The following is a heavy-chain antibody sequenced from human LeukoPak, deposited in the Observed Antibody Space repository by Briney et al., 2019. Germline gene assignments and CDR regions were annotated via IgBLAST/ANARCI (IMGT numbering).Heavy chain of an antibody. CDR1: SDSISNSAYH. CDR2: IYYSRGT. Sequence: SETLSLTCTVSSDSISNSAYHWGWISQPPGRGLEWIGTIYYSRGTYYNPSLKSRVTISVDTSKNQFSLKLSSVTAADTAVYYCARVGGSYYDYFDYWGQGTLVTVSS. CDR3: ARVGGSYYDYFDY. J-gene: IGHJ4*02. D-gene: IGHD1-26*01. V-gene: IGHV4-39*07.